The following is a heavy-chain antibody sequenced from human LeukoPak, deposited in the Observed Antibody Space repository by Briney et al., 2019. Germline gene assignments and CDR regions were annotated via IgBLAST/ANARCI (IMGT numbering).Heavy chain of an antibody. CDR2: IIPIFGTA. CDR3: ARAAPDYSNYGGSFFFDY. J-gene: IGHJ4*02. V-gene: IGHV1-69*05. CDR1: GGTFSSYA. D-gene: IGHD4-11*01. Sequence: ASVTVSCKASGGTFSSYAISWVRQAPGQGLEWMGGIIPIFGTANYAQKFQGRVTITTDESTSTAYMELSSLRSEDTAVYYCARAAPDYSNYGGSFFFDYWGQGTLVTVSS.